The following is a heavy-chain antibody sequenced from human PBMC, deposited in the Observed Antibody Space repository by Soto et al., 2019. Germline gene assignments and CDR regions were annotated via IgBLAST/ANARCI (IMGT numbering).Heavy chain of an antibody. CDR3: ARVSQIYYGSGSYPSFDP. D-gene: IGHD3-10*01. Sequence: ASVKVSCKASGYTFTSYYMHCVRQAPGQGLEWMGIINPSGGSTSYAQKFQGRVTMTRDTSTSTVYMELSSLRSEDTAVYYCARVSQIYYGSGSYPSFDPWGQGTLVTVSS. CDR1: GYTFTSYY. CDR2: INPSGGST. V-gene: IGHV1-46*01. J-gene: IGHJ5*02.